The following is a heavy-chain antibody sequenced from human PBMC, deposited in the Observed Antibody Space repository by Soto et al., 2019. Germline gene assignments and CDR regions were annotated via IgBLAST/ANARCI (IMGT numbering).Heavy chain of an antibody. J-gene: IGHJ4*02. CDR1: GFTVRRNY. V-gene: IGHV3-66*01. D-gene: IGHD6-19*01. CDR2: IHSGGST. CDR3: ARTVAGDVDY. Sequence: GGSLRLSCAASGFTVRRNYMSWVRQAPGKGLEWVSVIHSGGSTYYADSVKGRLIISRDNSKNTLYLQMNSLRAEDTALYYCARTVAGDVDYWGQGTLVTVSS.